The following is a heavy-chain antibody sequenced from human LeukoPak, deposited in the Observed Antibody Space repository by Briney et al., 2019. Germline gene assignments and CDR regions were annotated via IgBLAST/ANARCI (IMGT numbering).Heavy chain of an antibody. CDR2: IKKDGSGK. CDR1: GFTFTDYY. Sequence: GGSLRLSCAASGFTFTDYYMSWIRQAPGKGLEWVANIKKDGSGKYYVDSVKGRFTISRDNAKTSLYLQMNSLRAEDTAVYYCARDLSGVTGYTYGRGIDYWGQGTLVTVSS. V-gene: IGHV3-7*01. J-gene: IGHJ4*02. CDR3: ARDLSGVTGYTYGRGIDY. D-gene: IGHD5-18*01.